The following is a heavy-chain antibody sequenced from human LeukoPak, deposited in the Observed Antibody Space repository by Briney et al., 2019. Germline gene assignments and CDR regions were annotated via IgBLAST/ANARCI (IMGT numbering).Heavy chain of an antibody. CDR2: TYYRSKWYN. J-gene: IGHJ2*01. CDR1: GDSVSSNSAA. CDR3: ARNLIEGRDGYNPLEWYFDL. V-gene: IGHV6-1*01. D-gene: IGHD5-24*01. Sequence: SQTLSLTCAISGDSVSSNSAAWNWIRQSPSRGLEWLGRTYYRSKWYNDYAVSVKSRITINPDTSKNQFSMQLNSVTPEDTAVYYCARNLIEGRDGYNPLEWYFDLWGRGTLVTVSS.